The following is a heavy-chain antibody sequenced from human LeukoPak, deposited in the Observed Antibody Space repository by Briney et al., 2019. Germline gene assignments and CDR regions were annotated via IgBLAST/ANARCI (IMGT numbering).Heavy chain of an antibody. D-gene: IGHD6-13*01. CDR3: AKDCVRTGYSSSWLLDFDY. CDR1: GFTFSSYA. Sequence: PGGSLRLSCAASGFTFSSYAMSWVRQAPGKGLEWVSAISGSGGSTYYADSVKGRFTISRDNSKNTLYLQMNSLRAEDTAVYYCAKDCVRTGYSSSWLLDFDYWGQGTLITVSS. V-gene: IGHV3-23*01. CDR2: ISGSGGST. J-gene: IGHJ4*02.